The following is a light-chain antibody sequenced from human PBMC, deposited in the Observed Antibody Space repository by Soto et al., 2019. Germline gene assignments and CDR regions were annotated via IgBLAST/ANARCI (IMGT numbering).Light chain of an antibody. CDR1: QGIAKD. Sequence: AIQLTQSPSSLSASVGDRVTITCRASQGIAKDLGWYQQKPGKAPRLLILDASFLQSGVPSRFSGSGSGTDFTLTINGLQPEDFATYYCLQNYYSFRTFGQGTKVEIK. CDR3: LQNYYSFRT. V-gene: IGKV1-6*01. J-gene: IGKJ1*01. CDR2: DAS.